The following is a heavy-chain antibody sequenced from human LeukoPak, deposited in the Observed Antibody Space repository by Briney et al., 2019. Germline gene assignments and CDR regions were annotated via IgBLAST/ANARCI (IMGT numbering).Heavy chain of an antibody. CDR3: ARIHDYGDYAFDR. D-gene: IGHD4-17*01. V-gene: IGHV4-59*08. J-gene: IGHJ4*02. CDR1: GGSISPYY. CDR2: ISYTGST. Sequence: SGTLSLTCTVSGGSISPYYWSWIRQPPGKGLEYIGYISYTGSTNSNPSLKSRLTISVDTSKNQFSLKLRSVTAADTALYYCARIHDYGDYAFDRWGQGTLVTVSS.